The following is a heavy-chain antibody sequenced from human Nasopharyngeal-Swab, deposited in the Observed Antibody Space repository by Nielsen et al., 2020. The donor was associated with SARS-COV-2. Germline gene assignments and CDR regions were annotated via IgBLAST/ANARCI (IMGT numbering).Heavy chain of an antibody. CDR1: GFIFSDYG. J-gene: IGHJ4*02. V-gene: IGHV3-30*19. Sequence: GGSLRLSCEASGFIFSDYGMHWVRQAPGKGLEWVAVISFDGTNKYYADFVKGRFTISRDNSKNTVFLQMSSLRPDDTALYSCARIPYATGSYWGPGTLVTVSS. D-gene: IGHD2-2*01. CDR2: ISFDGTNK. CDR3: ARIPYATGSY.